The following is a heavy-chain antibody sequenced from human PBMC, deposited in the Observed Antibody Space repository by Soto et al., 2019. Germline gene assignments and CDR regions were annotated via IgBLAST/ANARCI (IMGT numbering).Heavy chain of an antibody. CDR3: ARQCTLRFLECGDAFDI. Sequence: GESLKISCKGSGYSFTSYWIGWVRQMPGKGLEWMGIIYPGDSDTRYSPSFQGQVTISADKSISTAYLQWSSLKASDTAMYYCARQCTLRFLECGDAFDIWGQGTMVTVSS. CDR1: GYSFTSYW. V-gene: IGHV5-51*01. CDR2: IYPGDSDT. D-gene: IGHD3-3*01. J-gene: IGHJ3*02.